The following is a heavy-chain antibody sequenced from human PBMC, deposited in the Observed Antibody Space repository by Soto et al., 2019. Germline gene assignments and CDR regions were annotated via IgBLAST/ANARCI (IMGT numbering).Heavy chain of an antibody. Sequence: EMQLLESGGGLVQAGGSLSLSCAASGFPVSSYALNWFRQAPGKGREWVSGISASTSYADSVKGRFPISRDTSKNTLYLQMNSLRAEDTAIYFCAIRMYSTRWYYLDYWGQGTLVTVSS. V-gene: IGHV3-23*01. CDR2: ISAST. D-gene: IGHD6-13*01. J-gene: IGHJ4*02. CDR3: AIRMYSTRWYYLDY. CDR1: GFPVSSYA.